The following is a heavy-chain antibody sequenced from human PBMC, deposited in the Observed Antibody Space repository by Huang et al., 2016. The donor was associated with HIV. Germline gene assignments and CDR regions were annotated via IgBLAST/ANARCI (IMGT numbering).Heavy chain of an antibody. J-gene: IGHJ6*03. D-gene: IGHD3-9*01. Sequence: QVQLQESGPGLVKPSGTLSLTCSVSGDSISSQDWGWIRQPPGKGLEWIGTIYYSGSPSYNPSLKSRVTMSVDTSKNQFSLKLNSVTAADTAVYYCARYDVLTGANYYMDVWGIGTTVIVSS. CDR1: GDSISSQD. CDR2: IYYSGSP. CDR3: ARYDVLTGANYYMDV. V-gene: IGHV4-59*11.